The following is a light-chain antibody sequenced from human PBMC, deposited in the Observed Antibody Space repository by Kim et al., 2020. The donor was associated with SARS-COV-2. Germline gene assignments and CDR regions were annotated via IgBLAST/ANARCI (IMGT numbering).Light chain of an antibody. CDR3: QEYKSDSWT. CDR2: DAS. Sequence: GARVTITCRASQSINIWLAWYQQKPGKAPNLLIYDASILESGVPSRFSGSGSGTQFTLTISSLQPDDFATYYCQEYKSDSWTFGQGTKVDIK. CDR1: QSINIW. J-gene: IGKJ1*01. V-gene: IGKV1-5*01.